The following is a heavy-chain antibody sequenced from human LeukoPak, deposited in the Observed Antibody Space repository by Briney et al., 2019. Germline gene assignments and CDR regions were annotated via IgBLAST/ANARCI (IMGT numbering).Heavy chain of an antibody. CDR3: ARDFFDY. J-gene: IGHJ4*02. CDR1: GSAFSSYS. Sequence: GGSLRLSCVASGSAFSSYSMKWVRQAPGKGLEWVSYISFSSSTIFYADSVKGRFTVSRDNAKNSLHLQMNNLRDDDTAVYYCARDFFDYWGQGTLVTVSS. CDR2: ISFSSSTI. V-gene: IGHV3-48*02.